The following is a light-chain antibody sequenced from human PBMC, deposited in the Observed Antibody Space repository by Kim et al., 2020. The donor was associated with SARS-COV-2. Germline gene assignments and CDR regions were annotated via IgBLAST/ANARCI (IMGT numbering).Light chain of an antibody. J-gene: IGKJ1*01. CDR1: QSISNY. Sequence: DIQMTQSPSTLSAYVGDGVTITCRASQSISNYLAWYQQKPGKAPNLLIHTVSSLESGVPSRFSGSGSGTEFTLTISSLQPDDFATYYCQQYSTYSTFGQGTKVDIK. CDR2: TVS. V-gene: IGKV1-5*03. CDR3: QQYSTYST.